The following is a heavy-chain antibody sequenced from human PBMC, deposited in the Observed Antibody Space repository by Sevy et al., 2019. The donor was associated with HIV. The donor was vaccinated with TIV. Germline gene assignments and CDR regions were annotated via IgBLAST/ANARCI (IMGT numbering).Heavy chain of an antibody. D-gene: IGHD2-15*01. CDR2: IYYSGST. CDR1: GGSVSSGSYY. CDR3: ARVVAATIYWYFDL. V-gene: IGHV4-61*01. J-gene: IGHJ2*01. Sequence: SETLSLTCTVSGGSVSSGSYYWSWIRQPPGKGLEWIGYIYYSGSTNYNLSLKSRVTISVDTSKNQFSLKLISVTAADTAVYYCARVVAATIYWYFDLWGRGTLVTVSS.